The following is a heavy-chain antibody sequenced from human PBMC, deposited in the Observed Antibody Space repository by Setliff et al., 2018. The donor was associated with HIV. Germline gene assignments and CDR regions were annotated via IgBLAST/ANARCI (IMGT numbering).Heavy chain of an antibody. CDR2: IYGSGST. D-gene: IGHD3-10*01. CDR3: ARGWRSLIRGGWFDP. CDR1: GDSVRSQTYT. J-gene: IGHJ5*02. V-gene: IGHV4-61*09. Sequence: KSSETLSLTCTVSGDSVRSQTYTWSWIRQSAGEGLEWIGHIYGSGSTDYNPSLNSRVTISLDTSKNQFSLRLTSVTAADTAVYYCARGWRSLIRGGWFDPWGQGTLVTVSS.